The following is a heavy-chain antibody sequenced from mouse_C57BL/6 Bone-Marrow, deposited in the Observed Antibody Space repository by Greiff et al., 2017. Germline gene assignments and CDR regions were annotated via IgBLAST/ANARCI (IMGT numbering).Heavy chain of an antibody. CDR2: IYPRSGNT. D-gene: IGHD1-1*01. V-gene: IGHV1-81*01. CDR3: ARADYDGTFDV. Sequence: VQLQQSGAELARPGASVKLSCKASGYTFTSYGISWVKQRTGQGLEWIGEIYPRSGNTYYNEKFKGKATLTADKSSSTAYIELRSLTSEVSAVYFCARADYDGTFDVWGTGTTVTVSS. J-gene: IGHJ1*03. CDR1: GYTFTSYG.